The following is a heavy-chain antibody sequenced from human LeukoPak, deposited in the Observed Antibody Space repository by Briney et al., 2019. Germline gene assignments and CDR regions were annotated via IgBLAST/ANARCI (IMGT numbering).Heavy chain of an antibody. V-gene: IGHV3-48*01. CDR2: ISSSGSAI. CDR3: ARDVLVRGVIPND. J-gene: IGHJ4*02. Sequence: GGSLRLSCAVSGFTFSTYSMNWVRQAPGKGLEWVSYISSSGSAIYYADSVKGRFTISRDNAKNSLYLQMNSLRAEDTAVYYCARDVLVRGVIPNDWGQGTLVTVSS. D-gene: IGHD3-10*01. CDR1: GFTFSTYS.